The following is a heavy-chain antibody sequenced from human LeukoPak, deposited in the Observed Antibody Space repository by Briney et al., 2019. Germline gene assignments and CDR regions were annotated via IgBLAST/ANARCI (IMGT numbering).Heavy chain of an antibody. J-gene: IGHJ4*02. CDR3: ARGGDSSGYYQIPLDN. CDR1: GGSISSSSYY. Sequence: SETLSLTCTVSGGSISSSSYYWGWIPQPPGKGREWIGSIYYSGSTYYNPYLKRRVTITVDTSKNQFSLKLSSVTAADTAVYYCARGGDSSGYYQIPLDNWGQGTLVTVSS. V-gene: IGHV4-39*07. D-gene: IGHD3-22*01. CDR2: IYYSGST.